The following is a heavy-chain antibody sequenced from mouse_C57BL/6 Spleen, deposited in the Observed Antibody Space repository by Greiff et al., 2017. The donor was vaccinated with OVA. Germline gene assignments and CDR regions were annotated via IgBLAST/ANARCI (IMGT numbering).Heavy chain of an antibody. V-gene: IGHV3-6*01. CDR2: ISYDGSN. D-gene: IGHD2-3*01. J-gene: IGHJ4*01. Sequence: DVKLQESGPGLVKPSQSLSLTCSVTGYSITSGYYWNWIRQFPGNKLEWMGYISYDGSNNYNPSLKNRISITRDTSKNQFFLKLNSVTTEDTATYYCAREELDGYYYAMDYWGQGTSVTVSS. CDR1: GYSITSGYY. CDR3: AREELDGYYYAMDY.